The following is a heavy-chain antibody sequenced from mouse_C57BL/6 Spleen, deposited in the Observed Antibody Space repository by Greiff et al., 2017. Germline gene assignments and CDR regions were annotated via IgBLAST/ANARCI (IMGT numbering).Heavy chain of an antibody. V-gene: IGHV1-64*01. CDR3: ARSDDGYLFAY. J-gene: IGHJ3*01. CDR1: GYTFTSYW. CDR2: IHPNSGST. Sequence: QVQLQQSGAELVKPGASVKLSCKASGYTFTSYWMHWVKQRPGQGLEWIGMIHPNSGSTNYNEKFKSKATLTVDKSSSTAYMQLSSLTSEDSAVYYCARSDDGYLFAYWGQGTLVTVSA. D-gene: IGHD2-3*01.